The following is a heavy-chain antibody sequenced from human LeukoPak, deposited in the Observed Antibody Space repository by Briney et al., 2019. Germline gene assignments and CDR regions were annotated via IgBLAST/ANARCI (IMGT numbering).Heavy chain of an antibody. D-gene: IGHD2-8*02. CDR1: GFTFDDYA. V-gene: IGHV3-9*01. J-gene: IGHJ4*02. CDR2: ISWNSGSI. CDR3: AKDTGSVVTYYFDY. Sequence: GGSLRLSCAASGFTFDDYAMHWVRQAPGKGLAWVSGISWNSGSIGYADSVKGRFTISRDNAKISLYLQMNSLRAEDTALYYCAKDTGSVVTYYFDYWGQGALVTVSS.